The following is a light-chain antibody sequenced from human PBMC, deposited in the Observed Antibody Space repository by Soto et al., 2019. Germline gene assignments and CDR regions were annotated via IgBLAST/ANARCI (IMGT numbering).Light chain of an antibody. V-gene: IGKV1-33*01. CDR1: QDISNY. J-gene: IGKJ3*01. CDR3: QQTDNLPCT. Sequence: DIQMTQSPSSLSASVGDRVTITCQAIQDISNYLTCYQQKPGKAPKLLIHDASNLETGVPSRFSGSVSGTEFTCIISGLRPGDIETYYFQQTDNLPCTFGPGTTLAIK. CDR2: DAS.